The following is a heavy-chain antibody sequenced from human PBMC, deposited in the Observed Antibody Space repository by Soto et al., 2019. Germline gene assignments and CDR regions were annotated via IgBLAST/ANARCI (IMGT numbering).Heavy chain of an antibody. D-gene: IGHD3-10*01. V-gene: IGHV3-7*04. Sequence: EVQLVESGGGLVQPGGSLRLSCAASGFTFSSYWMSWVRQAPGKGLEWVANIKEDGSERYYVDSVKGRVTIPRDNAKNSLDLQMNSLRAEDTAVYYCARATGADKEDYWGQGTLVTVSS. CDR1: GFTFSSYW. CDR2: IKEDGSER. CDR3: ARATGADKEDY. J-gene: IGHJ4*02.